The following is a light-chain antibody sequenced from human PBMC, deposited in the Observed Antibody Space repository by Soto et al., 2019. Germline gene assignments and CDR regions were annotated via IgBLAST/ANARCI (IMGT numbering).Light chain of an antibody. Sequence: DIQMTQSPSTLSASVGDRVTITCRASQSISSWLAWYQQKPGKAPKLLHYKASSLESGVPSRFSGSGSGTEVTLTISSLQPDDFTTYYCQQYNSLWKFGQGTKVEIK. CDR2: KAS. CDR3: QQYNSLWK. CDR1: QSISSW. J-gene: IGKJ1*01. V-gene: IGKV1-5*03.